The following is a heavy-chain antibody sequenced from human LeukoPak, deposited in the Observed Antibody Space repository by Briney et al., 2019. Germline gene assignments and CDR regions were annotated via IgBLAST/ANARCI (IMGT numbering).Heavy chain of an antibody. V-gene: IGHV1-69*13. CDR3: ARGFGAVAGIVPFDY. J-gene: IGHJ4*02. CDR2: IIPIFGTA. Sequence: SVKVSCKASGGTFSSYAISWVRQAPGQGLEWMGGIIPIFGTANYAQKFQGRVTITADESTSTAYMELSSLRSEDTAVYYCARGFGAVAGIVPFDYWGQGTLVTVSS. D-gene: IGHD6-19*01. CDR1: GGTFSSYA.